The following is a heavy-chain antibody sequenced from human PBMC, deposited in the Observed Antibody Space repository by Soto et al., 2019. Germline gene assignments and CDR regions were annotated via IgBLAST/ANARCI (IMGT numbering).Heavy chain of an antibody. J-gene: IGHJ4*02. CDR2: ISKDGSNK. Sequence: RLSCAVSGFTFSNYAMHWVRQAPGKGLEWVAVISKDGSNKYYGDFVKGRFIISRDSSKNTLYLQMNSLREEDTAVYYCAKETGPQGGFDYWGQGTLVTVSS. V-gene: IGHV3-30*18. D-gene: IGHD3-9*01. CDR1: GFTFSNYA. CDR3: AKETGPQGGFDY.